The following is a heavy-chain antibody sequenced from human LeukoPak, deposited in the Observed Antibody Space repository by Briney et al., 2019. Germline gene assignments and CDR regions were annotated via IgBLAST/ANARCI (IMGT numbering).Heavy chain of an antibody. V-gene: IGHV1-3*01. CDR3: ARGYSSGWFAFDY. CDR2: INAGNGNT. CDR1: GYTFTTYP. Sequence: ASVKVSYKASGYTFTTYPMHWVRQAPGQRFEWMGWINAGNGNTKYSQKFQGRVIITRDTSASTVYMELSSLRSEDTAVYYCARGYSSGWFAFDYWGQGTLVTVSS. D-gene: IGHD6-19*01. J-gene: IGHJ4*02.